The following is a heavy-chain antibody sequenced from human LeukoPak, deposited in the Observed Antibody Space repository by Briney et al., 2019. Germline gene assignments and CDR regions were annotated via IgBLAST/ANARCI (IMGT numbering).Heavy chain of an antibody. CDR1: GFTFSSYS. CDR3: ARAYYYDSSGYYYFDY. J-gene: IGHJ4*02. D-gene: IGHD3-22*01. Sequence: PGGSLRLSCAASGFTFSSYSMNWVRQAPGKGLEWVSSISSSSSSYIYYADSVKGRFTISRDNAKNSLYLQMNSLRAEDTAVYYCARAYYYDSSGYYYFDYWGQGTLVTVSS. CDR2: ISSSSSSYI. V-gene: IGHV3-21*01.